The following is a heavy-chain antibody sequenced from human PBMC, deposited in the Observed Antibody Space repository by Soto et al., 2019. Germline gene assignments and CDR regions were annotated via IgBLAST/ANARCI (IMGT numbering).Heavy chain of an antibody. Sequence: VRLQESGPGLVEPSETLSLTCSVSGDSINNYYWSWIRQPAGKGLEWIGRIYSSGSANYNPSLQAPGTQAVGTTQEPVFLSVAPGAGPNPAGFFLAGGGTRTAGPSTFRGQGIQVIVSS. J-gene: IGHJ4*02. D-gene: IGHD1-1*01. CDR3: AGGGTRTAGPSTF. V-gene: IGHV4-4*07. CDR1: GDSINNYY. CDR2: IYSSGSA.